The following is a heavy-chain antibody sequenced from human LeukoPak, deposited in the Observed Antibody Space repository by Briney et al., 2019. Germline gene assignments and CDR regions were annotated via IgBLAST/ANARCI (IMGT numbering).Heavy chain of an antibody. J-gene: IGHJ4*02. CDR1: GFTFSSYG. D-gene: IGHD6-13*01. V-gene: IGHV3-64*01. CDR3: ARGSLIGYSSSWYGAHFDY. CDR2: ISGNGDST. Sequence: PGGSLRLSCAASGFTFSSYGMHWVRQAPGKGLEYVSAISGNGDSTYYANSVKGRFTISRDNSKNTLFLQMGSLRADDMAVCYCARGSLIGYSSSWYGAHFDYWGQGTLVTVSS.